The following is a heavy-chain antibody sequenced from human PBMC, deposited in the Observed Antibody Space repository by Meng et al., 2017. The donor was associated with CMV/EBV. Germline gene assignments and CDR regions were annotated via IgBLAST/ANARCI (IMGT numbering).Heavy chain of an antibody. D-gene: IGHD1-1*01. V-gene: IGHV1-2*02. J-gene: IGHJ3*02. CDR2: INPKNGGT. CDR1: GYTFTDYY. CDR3: ASDGGGCATGTTGPDAFDI. Sequence: ASVKVSCKASGYTFTDYYIHWVRQVPGQGLEWMGWINPKNGGTIYAQRFHGGVSLTTDTSITTAYMELSRLSSNDTAMDFCASDGGGCATGTTGPDAFDIWGQGTMVTVSS.